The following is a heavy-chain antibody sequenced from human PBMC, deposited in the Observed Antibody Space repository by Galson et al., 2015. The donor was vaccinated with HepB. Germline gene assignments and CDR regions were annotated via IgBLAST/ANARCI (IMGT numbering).Heavy chain of an antibody. CDR2: IVVGSGNT. CDR1: GFTFTSSA. V-gene: IGHV1-58*02. Sequence: SVKVSSKASGFTFTSSAMQWVRQARGQRLEWIGWIVVGSGNTNYAQKFQERVTITRDMSTSTAYMELSSLRSEDTAVYYCAAVKAVYSGYASYCGGDCFPPDYWGQGTLVTVSS. J-gene: IGHJ4*02. CDR3: AAVKAVYSGYASYCGGDCFPPDY. D-gene: IGHD2-21*02.